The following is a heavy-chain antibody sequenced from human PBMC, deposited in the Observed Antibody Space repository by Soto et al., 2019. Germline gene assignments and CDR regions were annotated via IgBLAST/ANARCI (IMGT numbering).Heavy chain of an antibody. CDR1: GYDFNTNW. D-gene: IGHD3-3*01. CDR3: ARLPRDCNKTSCYYADH. CDR2: MYPGDSDT. V-gene: IGHV5-51*01. J-gene: IGHJ4*02. Sequence: GDSLKISCRGSGYDFNTNWFVWVRQFPGRGLEWVGIMYPGDSDTRYNPSLQGHVTLSVDVTVSTAFLQWRSLETSDTGMYFCARLPRDCNKTSCYYADHWGQGTQVTVSS.